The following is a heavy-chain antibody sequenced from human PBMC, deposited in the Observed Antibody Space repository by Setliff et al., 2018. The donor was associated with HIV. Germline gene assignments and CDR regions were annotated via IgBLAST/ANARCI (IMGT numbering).Heavy chain of an antibody. Sequence: QPGGSLRLSCAASGFTFSRSAVHWVRQAPGKGLEWVAHLREDGSEKYYVDSVKGRFTISRDNSKNTLYLQMNSLRAEDTAVYYCAKPPRPSSWPQYYFDYWGQGTLVTVSS. V-gene: IGHV3-30*02. CDR3: AKPPRPSSWPQYYFDY. CDR2: LREDGSEK. J-gene: IGHJ4*02. D-gene: IGHD6-13*01. CDR1: GFTFSRSA.